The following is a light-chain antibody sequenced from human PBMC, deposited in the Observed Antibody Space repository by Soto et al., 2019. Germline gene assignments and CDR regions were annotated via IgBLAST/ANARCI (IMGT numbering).Light chain of an antibody. CDR1: QRITTY. CDR3: QQSYSPPYT. J-gene: IGKJ2*01. V-gene: IGKV1-39*01. CDR2: TAA. Sequence: HMTQSPSSLSASVGDRVTITCRASQRITTYLNWYQQKPGKAPKLLISTAATLQGGVPSRFSGSGSGTDFTLTITTLQPEDFATYFCQQSYSPPYTFGQGTKLQIK.